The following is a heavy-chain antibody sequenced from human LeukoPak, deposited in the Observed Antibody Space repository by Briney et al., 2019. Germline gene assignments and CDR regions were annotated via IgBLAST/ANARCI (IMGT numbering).Heavy chain of an antibody. J-gene: IGHJ4*02. CDR1: GYTFTSYA. CDR2: INTNTGNP. V-gene: IGHV7-4-1*02. CDR3: ARDRFLANFGIAARPQFDY. Sequence: ASVNVSCKASGYTFTSYAMNWVRQAPGQGLEWMGWINTNTGNPTYAQGFTGRFVFSLDTSVSTAYLQISSLKAEDTAVYYCARDRFLANFGIAARPQFDYWGQGTLVTVSS. D-gene: IGHD6-6*01.